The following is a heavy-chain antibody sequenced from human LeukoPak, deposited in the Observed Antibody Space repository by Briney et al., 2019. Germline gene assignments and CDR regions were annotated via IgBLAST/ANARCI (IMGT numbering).Heavy chain of an antibody. D-gene: IGHD5-12*01. CDR3: ARDVAGNTFDY. J-gene: IGHJ4*02. CDR2: INHSGST. V-gene: IGHV4-34*01. Sequence: PSETLSLTCAVYGGSFSGYYWSWIRQPPGKGLERIGEINHSGSTNYNPSLKSRVTISVDTSKNQFSLKLSSVTAADTAVYYCARDVAGNTFDYWGQGTLVTVSS. CDR1: GGSFSGYY.